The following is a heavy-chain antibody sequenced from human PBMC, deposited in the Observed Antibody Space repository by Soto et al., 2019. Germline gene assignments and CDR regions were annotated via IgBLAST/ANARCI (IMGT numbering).Heavy chain of an antibody. V-gene: IGHV4-39*01. CDR2: FYYGGNT. J-gene: IGHJ4*02. CDR1: GVSISSSNYY. D-gene: IGHD3-16*01. Sequence: NPSETLSLTCTVSGVSISSSNYYWGWIRQPPGKGLEWIGTFYYGGNTYSKPSLKSRVTISVDTSKNHFSLKLSSVTAADTAVYYCARQSVYDFDANTYSGAFDYWGQGTLVTVSS. CDR3: ARQSVYDFDANTYSGAFDY.